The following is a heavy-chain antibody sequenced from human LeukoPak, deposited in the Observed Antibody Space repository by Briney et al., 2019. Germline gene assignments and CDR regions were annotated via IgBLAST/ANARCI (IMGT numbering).Heavy chain of an antibody. CDR3: ARGGAPGGFDY. D-gene: IGHD3-10*01. CDR2: IDSGGTT. V-gene: IGHV3-53*01. Sequence: QSGGSLRLSCAASGFTVSNSYMTWVRQAPGKGLECVSFIDSGGTTYHADSVKGRFTISRDNSRNTLYLQMNSLRADDTALYYCARGGAPGGFDYWGPGTPVTVSS. CDR1: GFTVSNSY. J-gene: IGHJ4*02.